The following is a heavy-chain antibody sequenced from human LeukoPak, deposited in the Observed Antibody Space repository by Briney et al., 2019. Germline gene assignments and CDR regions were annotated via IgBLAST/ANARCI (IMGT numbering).Heavy chain of an antibody. CDR2: INHSGST. CDR3: ARGYSTFDY. J-gene: IGHJ4*02. CDR1: GGSFSGYY. D-gene: IGHD2-21*01. Sequence: SETLSLTCAVYGGSFSGYYWSWIRQPPGKGLEWIGEINHSGSTNYNPSLKSRVTISVDTSKNQFSLKLSSVTAADTAVYYCARGYSTFDYWGQGTLVTVSS. V-gene: IGHV4-34*01.